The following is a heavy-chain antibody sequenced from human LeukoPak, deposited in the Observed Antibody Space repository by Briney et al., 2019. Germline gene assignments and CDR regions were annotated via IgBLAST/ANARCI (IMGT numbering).Heavy chain of an antibody. D-gene: IGHD6-19*01. CDR2: ISSSSYI. V-gene: IGHV3-21*01. CDR1: GFTFSSYS. Sequence: GGSLRLSCAASGFTFSSYSMNWVRQAPGKGLEWVSSISSSSYIYYADSVKGRFTISRDNAENSLYLQMNSLRAEDTAVYYCAKVQGAVAGVAYFDYWGQGTLVTVSS. J-gene: IGHJ4*02. CDR3: AKVQGAVAGVAYFDY.